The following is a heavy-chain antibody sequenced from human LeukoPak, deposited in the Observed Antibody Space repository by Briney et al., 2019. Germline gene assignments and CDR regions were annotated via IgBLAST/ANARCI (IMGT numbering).Heavy chain of an antibody. D-gene: IGHD3-22*01. CDR1: GGSISSYY. J-gene: IGHJ4*02. CDR3: ATTETYDSSGYSFDY. Sequence: SETLSLTCTVSGGSISSYYWSWIRQPPGKGLEWIGYIYYSGSTNYNPSLKSRVTISVDTSKNQFSLKLSSVTAADTAVYYCATTETYDSSGYSFDYWGQGTLVTVSS. V-gene: IGHV4-59*08. CDR2: IYYSGST.